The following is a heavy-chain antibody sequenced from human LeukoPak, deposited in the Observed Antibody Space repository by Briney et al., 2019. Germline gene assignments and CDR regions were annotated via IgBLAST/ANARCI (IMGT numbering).Heavy chain of an antibody. CDR1: GLTLSNYG. CDR3: ATSREYSGHDPVH. J-gene: IGHJ4*02. V-gene: IGHV3-33*01. D-gene: IGHD5-12*01. Sequence: GGSLRLSCAACGLTLSNYGMQWVRQAPGKGLEWVAVIWYDGSSKYYADSVKGRFTISRDNSKNTLYLQMNSLRAEDTAVYYGATSREYSGHDPVHWGQGTLVTVSS. CDR2: IWYDGSSK.